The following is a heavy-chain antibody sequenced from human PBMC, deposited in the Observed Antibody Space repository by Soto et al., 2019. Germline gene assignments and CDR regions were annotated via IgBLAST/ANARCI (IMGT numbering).Heavy chain of an antibody. CDR1: GFTFSSYG. CDR3: ARGHTIFGVVTDYYYYSMDV. CDR2: IWYDGSNK. J-gene: IGHJ6*02. Sequence: SLRLSCAASGFTFSSYGMHWVRQAPGKGLEWVAVIWYDGSNKYYADSVKGRLTISRDNSKNTLYLQMNSLRAEDTAVYYSARGHTIFGVVTDYYYYSMDVWGHGTTVTVS. D-gene: IGHD3-3*01. V-gene: IGHV3-33*01.